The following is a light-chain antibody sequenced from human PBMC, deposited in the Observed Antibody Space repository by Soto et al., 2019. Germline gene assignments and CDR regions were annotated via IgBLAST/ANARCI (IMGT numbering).Light chain of an antibody. J-gene: IGKJ5*01. CDR1: QGIGSY. CDR3: QQYMIYPIA. V-gene: IGKV1-16*01. CDR2: AAS. Sequence: DIQMTQSPSSLSASVGDRVTITCRASQGIGSYLVWFQQKPGTAPKSLIYAASTLQSGVPSRLSGSGSGTEFALTINRLQPEDFATYYCQQYMIYPIAFGQGTRLEIK.